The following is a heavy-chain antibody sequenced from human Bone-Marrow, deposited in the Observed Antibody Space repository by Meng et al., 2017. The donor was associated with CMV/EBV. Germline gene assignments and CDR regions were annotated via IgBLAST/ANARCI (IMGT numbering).Heavy chain of an antibody. V-gene: IGHV3-11*04. CDR1: GFTFSDYY. CDR3: ARDPSFGALDY. Sequence: GESLKISCAASGFTFSDYYMSWIRQAPGKGLEWVSYISSSGSTIYYADSVKGRFTISRDNAKNSLYLQRNSLRAEDTGVYYCARDPSFGALDYWGQGTPVTVSS. CDR2: ISSSGSTI. J-gene: IGHJ4*02. D-gene: IGHD3-10*01.